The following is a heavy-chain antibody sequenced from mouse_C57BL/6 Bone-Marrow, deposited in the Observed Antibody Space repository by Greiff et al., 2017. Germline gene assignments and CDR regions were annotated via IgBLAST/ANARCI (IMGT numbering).Heavy chain of an antibody. CDR1: GFNIKDDY. CDR2: IDPENGDT. Sequence: VQLQQSGAELVRPGASVKLSCTASGFNIKDDYMHWVKQRPEQGLEWIGWIDPENGDTEYASKFQGKATISADTSSNTAYLQLSSLTSEDTAVYYGTTGSLYCYAMDYWGQGTSVTVSS. D-gene: IGHD6-5*01. CDR3: TTGSLYCYAMDY. J-gene: IGHJ4*01. V-gene: IGHV14-4*01.